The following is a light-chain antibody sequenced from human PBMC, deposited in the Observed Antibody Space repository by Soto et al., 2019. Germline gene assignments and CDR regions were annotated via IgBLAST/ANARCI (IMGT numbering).Light chain of an antibody. V-gene: IGKV3-15*01. J-gene: IGKJ1*01. CDR1: PSVSSN. CDR3: QQDNNWPWT. Sequence: EIVMTQSPATLSVSPGEGATLACRASPSVSSNLAWYPQKADQAPRLLIYGASTRATGIPARFSGSGSGTELTLTISSLQSEEFAVYYCQQDNNWPWTFGQGTKVEI. CDR2: GAS.